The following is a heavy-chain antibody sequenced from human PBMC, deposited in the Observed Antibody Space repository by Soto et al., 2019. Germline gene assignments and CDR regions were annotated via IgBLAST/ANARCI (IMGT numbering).Heavy chain of an antibody. CDR3: ARVIATAVHWFDP. Sequence: QVQLQESGPGLVKPSGTLSLTCAVSGGSISSSNWWSWVRQPPGKGLEWIGEIYRSGSTNYNPSLKRRVTISVDKSKNQFSLKLSSVTAADTAVYYCARVIATAVHWFDPWGQGTLVTVSS. V-gene: IGHV4-4*02. J-gene: IGHJ5*02. CDR2: IYRSGST. CDR1: GGSISSSNW. D-gene: IGHD6-13*01.